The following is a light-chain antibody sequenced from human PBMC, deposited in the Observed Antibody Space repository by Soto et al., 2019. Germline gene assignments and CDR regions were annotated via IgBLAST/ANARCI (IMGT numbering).Light chain of an antibody. CDR3: QQRSNWPRT. J-gene: IGKJ4*01. CDR2: DAS. Sequence: EIVLTQSPATLSLSPGERATLSCRASQRVSSYLAWYQQKPGQAPRLLIYDASNRATGIPARFSGSGSGTDFTLTISRLEPEDCALYYCQQRSNWPRTFGGGTKVEIK. V-gene: IGKV3-11*01. CDR1: QRVSSY.